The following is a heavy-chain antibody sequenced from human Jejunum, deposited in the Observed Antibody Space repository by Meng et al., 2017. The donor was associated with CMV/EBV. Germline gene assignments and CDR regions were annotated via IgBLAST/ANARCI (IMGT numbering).Heavy chain of an antibody. CDR1: GGSITGGGYY. D-gene: IGHD2-2*03. CDR3: ARVGYGEGFDY. CDR2: KYYSETP. Sequence: TVAGGSITGGGYYWSWIRQHPGKSLEWIGYKYYSETPYVNPSLKTRVTMSADTSKNQLSLRLSSVTAADTAVYYCARVGYGEGFDYWGQGTLVTVSS. J-gene: IGHJ4*02. V-gene: IGHV4-31*03.